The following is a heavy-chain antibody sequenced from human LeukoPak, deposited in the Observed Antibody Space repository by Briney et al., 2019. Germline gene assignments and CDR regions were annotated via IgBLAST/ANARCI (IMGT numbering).Heavy chain of an antibody. Sequence: GGSLRLSCTVSGFSFGSEAMSWVRQAPGRGLEWVSSISPAGGTTYYADSVKGRFTISRDNSKNTLYVQMSSLRVEDTAVYYCAKSRSGSSNWALRIFDNWGQGTLVSVSS. V-gene: IGHV3-23*01. CDR2: ISPAGGTT. J-gene: IGHJ4*02. D-gene: IGHD6-13*01. CDR3: AKSRSGSSNWALRIFDN. CDR1: GFSFGSEA.